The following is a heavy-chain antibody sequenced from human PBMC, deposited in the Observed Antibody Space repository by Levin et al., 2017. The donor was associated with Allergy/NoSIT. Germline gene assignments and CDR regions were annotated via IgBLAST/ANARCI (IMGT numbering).Heavy chain of an antibody. CDR3: ARSYYDSSGRELDY. V-gene: IGHV1-18*01. CDR1: GYTFINYG. D-gene: IGHD3-22*01. CDR2: ISVNNGNT. J-gene: IGHJ4*02. Sequence: GASVKVSCKTSGYTFINYGITWVRQAPGQGLEWMGWISVNNGNTDYAHNLQERVTMSTDTSTRTAYMELSSLRYDDTAVYYCARSYYDSSGRELDYWGQGTLVTVSS.